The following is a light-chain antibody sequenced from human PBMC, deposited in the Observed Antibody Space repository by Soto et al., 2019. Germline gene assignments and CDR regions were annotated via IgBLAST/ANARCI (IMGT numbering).Light chain of an antibody. Sequence: EIVFTQSPATLSLSPWERATLSCRASQSVSSYLAWYQQKPGQAPRLLIYDASNRATGIPARFSGSGSGTDFTLTISSLEPEDFAVYYCQQRSNWPPTFGQGTTGDIK. J-gene: IGKJ1*01. CDR3: QQRSNWPPT. V-gene: IGKV3-11*01. CDR1: QSVSSY. CDR2: DAS.